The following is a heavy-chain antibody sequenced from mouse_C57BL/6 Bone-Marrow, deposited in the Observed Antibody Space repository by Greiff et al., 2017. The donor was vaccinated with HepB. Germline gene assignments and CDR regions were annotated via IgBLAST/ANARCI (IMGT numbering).Heavy chain of an antibody. D-gene: IGHD1-1*01. Sequence: VQGVESGAELVRPGTSVKVSCKASGYAFTNYLIEWVKQRPGQGLEWIGVINPGSGGTNYNEKFKGKATLTADKSSSTAYMQLSSLTSEDSAVYFCARGYYGSSYVDWYFDVWGTGTTVTVSS. J-gene: IGHJ1*03. CDR2: INPGSGGT. CDR1: GYAFTNYL. V-gene: IGHV1-54*01. CDR3: ARGYYGSSYVDWYFDV.